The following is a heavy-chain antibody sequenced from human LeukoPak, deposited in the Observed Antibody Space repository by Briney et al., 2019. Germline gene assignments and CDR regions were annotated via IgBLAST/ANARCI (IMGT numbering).Heavy chain of an antibody. J-gene: IGHJ3*02. CDR2: ISSSSSYI. CDR1: GFTFSSYS. Sequence: GGALRLSCAASGFTFSSYSMNWVRQAPGKGLEWVSSISSSSSYIYYADSVKGRFTISRDNAKNSLYLQMNSLRAEDTAVYYYARDGSVGADAFDIWGQGTMVTVSS. V-gene: IGHV3-21*01. D-gene: IGHD1-26*01. CDR3: ARDGSVGADAFDI.